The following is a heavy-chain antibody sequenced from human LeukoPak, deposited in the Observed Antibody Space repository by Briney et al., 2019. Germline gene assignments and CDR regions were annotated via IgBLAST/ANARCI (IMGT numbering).Heavy chain of an antibody. V-gene: IGHV3-7*01. Sequence: PGGSLRLSCAASGFTFSSYWMSWVRQAPGKGLEWVANIKQDGSEKYYVDSVKGRFTISRDNAKNSLYLQMNSLRAEDTAVYYCAREDSSSWLEAHDGMDVWGQGTTVTVSS. J-gene: IGHJ6*02. CDR2: IKQDGSEK. CDR1: GFTFSSYW. D-gene: IGHD6-13*01. CDR3: AREDSSSWLEAHDGMDV.